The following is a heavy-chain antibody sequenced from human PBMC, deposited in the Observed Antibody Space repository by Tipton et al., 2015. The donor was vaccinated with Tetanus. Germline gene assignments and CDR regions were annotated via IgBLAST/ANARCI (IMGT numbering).Heavy chain of an antibody. Sequence: SLRLSCAATGFTFNIFSMNWVRQAPGKGLEWVSYISGSSDSIYYADSVKGRFTISRDNGKNSLYLQMNSLRDEDTAVYYCGRALGSGTTVASGHWGQGSLVTVPS. J-gene: IGHJ4*02. CDR2: ISGSSDSI. CDR1: GFTFNIFS. V-gene: IGHV3-48*02. D-gene: IGHD1-7*01. CDR3: GRALGSGTTVASGH.